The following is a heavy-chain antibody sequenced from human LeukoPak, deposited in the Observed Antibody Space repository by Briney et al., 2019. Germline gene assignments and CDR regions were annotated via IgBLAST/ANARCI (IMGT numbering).Heavy chain of an antibody. CDR2: IHSSSGSI. CDR1: GFTFTNYN. Sequence: GGSLRLPCAASGFTFTNYNMNWVRQAPGKGLEWVSSIHSSSGSIYYADSLKGRFTISRDNAKNSLYLQMNSLRAEDTAVYYCARDLAWDAFDIWGQGTMVTVSS. CDR3: ARDLAWDAFDI. V-gene: IGHV3-21*01. J-gene: IGHJ3*02.